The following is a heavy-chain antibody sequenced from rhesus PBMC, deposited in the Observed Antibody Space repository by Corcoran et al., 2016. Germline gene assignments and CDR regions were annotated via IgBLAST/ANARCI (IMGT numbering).Heavy chain of an antibody. J-gene: IGHJ4*01. D-gene: IGHD2-15*01. CDR1: GYSISSGYG. CDR2: ISGSGAIT. V-gene: IGHV4-127*01. CDR3: ASPTCRGTSCSPWYYFDH. Sequence: QVQLQESGPGLVKPSETLSLTCAGSGYSISSGYGWSWIRQPPGKGLEWIGRISGSGAITDYNPSLKGRFTISTDTSKSQFSLRLSSVTAADTAVYYCASPTCRGTSCSPWYYFDHWGQGVLVTVSS.